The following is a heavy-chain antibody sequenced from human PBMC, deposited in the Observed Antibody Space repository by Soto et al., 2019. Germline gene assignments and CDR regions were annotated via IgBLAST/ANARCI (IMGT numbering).Heavy chain of an antibody. J-gene: IGHJ4*02. V-gene: IGHV3-23*04. D-gene: IGHD3-10*01. Sequence: DVQLVESGGGFVQPGGSLRVSCAAPGFTFSSYTMGWVRQAPGKGLEWVSSVSGRGANTYYADSVKGRFTISRDNSKNTLYLQMNNLRGEDTAVYYWAKDRGGFANGGEYFDFWGQGTLVIVSS. CDR1: GFTFSSYT. CDR2: VSGRGANT. CDR3: AKDRGGFANGGEYFDF.